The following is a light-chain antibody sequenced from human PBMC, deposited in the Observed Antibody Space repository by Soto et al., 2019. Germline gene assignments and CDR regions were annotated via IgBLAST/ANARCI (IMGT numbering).Light chain of an antibody. J-gene: IGKJ3*01. CDR1: QSVSSSF. V-gene: IGKV3-20*01. CDR2: GAS. Sequence: EIALTQSPGTLSLSPGERATLSCRASQSVSSSFLAWYQQKPGQAPRLLIYGASSRATGIPDKFSGSGSGTDFTLTIRRLEPADFAVYYCQQYGSSPPFTFGPGNKVDIK. CDR3: QQYGSSPPFT.